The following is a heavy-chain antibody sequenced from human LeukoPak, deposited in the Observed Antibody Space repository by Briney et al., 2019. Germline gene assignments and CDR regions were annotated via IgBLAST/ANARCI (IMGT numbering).Heavy chain of an antibody. D-gene: IGHD3-3*01. Sequence: PSETLSLTCAVSGGSISSSNWWSWVRQPPGKGLEWTGEIYHSGSTNYNPSLKSRVTISVDKSKNQFSLKLSSVTAADTAVYYCATRITIFGVVSDYWGQGTLVTVSS. CDR1: GGSISSSNW. CDR2: IYHSGST. J-gene: IGHJ4*02. V-gene: IGHV4-4*02. CDR3: ATRITIFGVVSDY.